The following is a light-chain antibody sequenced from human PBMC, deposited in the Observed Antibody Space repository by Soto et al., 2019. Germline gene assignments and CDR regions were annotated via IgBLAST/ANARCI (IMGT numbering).Light chain of an antibody. CDR1: KLGNKY. Sequence: SYELTQPPSVSVSPGQTASITCSGDKLGNKYACWYQQQPGQSPVLVIHQDNKRPSGIPGRFSGSNSGNTATLTISGTQAMDEADYYCQAWDSNTVVFGGGTKVTVL. V-gene: IGLV3-1*01. J-gene: IGLJ2*01. CDR3: QAWDSNTVV. CDR2: QDN.